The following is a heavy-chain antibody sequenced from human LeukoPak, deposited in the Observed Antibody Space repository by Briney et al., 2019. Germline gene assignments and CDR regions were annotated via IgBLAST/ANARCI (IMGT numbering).Heavy chain of an antibody. D-gene: IGHD3-10*01. Sequence: GRSLRLSCAASGFTFSSYSMNWVRQAPGKGLEWVSSISNSSSYIYYADSVQGRFTISRDKAKNSLYLQMNSLRAEDTAVYYCATRGNWFDPWGRGTLVTVSS. CDR2: ISNSSSYI. CDR3: ATRGNWFDP. CDR1: GFTFSSYS. J-gene: IGHJ5*02. V-gene: IGHV3-21*01.